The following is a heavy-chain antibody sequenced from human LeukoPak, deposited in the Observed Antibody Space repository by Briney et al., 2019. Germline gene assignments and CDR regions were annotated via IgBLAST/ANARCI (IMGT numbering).Heavy chain of an antibody. Sequence: SETLSLTCTVSGGSISGYYWIWIRQPPGKGLEWIAYIHYSGTTNFNPSLKSRVSISVGTSKNQFSLPLSSVTAADTAVYYCARHKALHKGDAFDIWGQGTMVTVSS. CDR3: ARHKALHKGDAFDI. V-gene: IGHV4-59*08. CDR1: GGSISGYY. CDR2: IHYSGTT. J-gene: IGHJ3*02. D-gene: IGHD4-11*01.